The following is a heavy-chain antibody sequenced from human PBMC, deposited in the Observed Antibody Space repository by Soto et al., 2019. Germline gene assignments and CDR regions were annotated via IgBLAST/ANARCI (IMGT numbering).Heavy chain of an antibody. CDR2: IVGNGYDT. J-gene: IGHJ4*02. Sequence: PGGSLRLSCAASGFIFGAYAITWVRQAPGKGLEWVSTIVGNGYDTYYPDSVKGRFTISRDDSKNTLYLQLNSLRAEDTAIYYCAISARPYIFDFFDYWGQGALVTVSS. CDR3: AISARPYIFDFFDY. D-gene: IGHD3-3*02. V-gene: IGHV3-23*01. CDR1: GFIFGAYA.